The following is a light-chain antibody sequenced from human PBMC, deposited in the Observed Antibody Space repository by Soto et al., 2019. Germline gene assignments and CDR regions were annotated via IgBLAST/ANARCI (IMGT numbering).Light chain of an antibody. CDR3: QQYDTLLT. V-gene: IGKV1-33*01. Sequence: DIQMTQSPSSLSASVGDRVTITCQASQDIGKRLNWYQQKPGKATKVLIYDASYLETGVPSRFSGRGSGTDFTFTISSLQPEDIATYYCQQYDTLLTFGGGTKVEMK. J-gene: IGKJ4*01. CDR1: QDIGKR. CDR2: DAS.